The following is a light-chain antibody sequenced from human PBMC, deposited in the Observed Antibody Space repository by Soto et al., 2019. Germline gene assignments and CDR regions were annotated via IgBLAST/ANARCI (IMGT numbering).Light chain of an antibody. J-gene: IGKJ2*01. CDR1: QSISSW. CDR3: QQYDSYSYT. Sequence: DIQMTQSPSTLSASVGDRVTITCRASQSISSWFAWYQQKPGKAPKLLIYDVSSLESGVPSRFSGSGSGTEFTLTISSLQPDDFATYYCQQYDSYSYTFGQGTKLEMK. V-gene: IGKV1-5*01. CDR2: DVS.